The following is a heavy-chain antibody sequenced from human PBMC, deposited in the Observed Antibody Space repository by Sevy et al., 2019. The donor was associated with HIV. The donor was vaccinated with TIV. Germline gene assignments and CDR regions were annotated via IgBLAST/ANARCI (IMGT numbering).Heavy chain of an antibody. CDR1: GFTFSSYS. Sequence: GGSLRLSCAASGFTFSSYSMNWVRQAPGKGLEWVSYISSSSSTIYYADSVKGRFTISRDNAKNSLYLQMNSLRDEDTAVYYCARENDYVWWSYLPPFDYWGQGTLVTVSS. D-gene: IGHD3-16*02. J-gene: IGHJ4*02. V-gene: IGHV3-48*02. CDR2: ISSSSSTI. CDR3: ARENDYVWWSYLPPFDY.